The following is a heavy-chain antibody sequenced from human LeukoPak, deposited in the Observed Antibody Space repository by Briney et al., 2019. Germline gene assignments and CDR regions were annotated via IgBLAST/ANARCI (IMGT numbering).Heavy chain of an antibody. V-gene: IGHV4-34*01. CDR1: GGSFSGYY. J-gene: IGHJ4*02. CDR3: ARGGTQYYYGSGRYFDH. CDR2: INHSGST. Sequence: SETLSLTCAVYGGSFSGYYWSWIRQPPGKGLEWIGEINHSGSTNYNPSLKSRVTISVDTSKNQFSLKLSSVTAADTAVYYCARGGTQYYYGSGRYFDHWGQGTLVTVSS. D-gene: IGHD3-10*01.